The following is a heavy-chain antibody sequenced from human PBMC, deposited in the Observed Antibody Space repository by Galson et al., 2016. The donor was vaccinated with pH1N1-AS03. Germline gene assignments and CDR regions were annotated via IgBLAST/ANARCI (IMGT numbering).Heavy chain of an antibody. V-gene: IGHV3-15*01. CDR3: ATASRGGSYYGVS. CDR2: IQSNFNGGSI. D-gene: IGHD1-26*01. J-gene: IGHJ5*01. Sequence: SLRLSRAVSGLISKNTWLSWVRQAPGMGLEWVGRIQSNFNGGSIDYAAAVTGRLTSSRDDSQNTLYLQINNLKTEDTGLYYFATASRGGSYYGVSWGHGTLVTVSS. CDR1: GLISKNTW.